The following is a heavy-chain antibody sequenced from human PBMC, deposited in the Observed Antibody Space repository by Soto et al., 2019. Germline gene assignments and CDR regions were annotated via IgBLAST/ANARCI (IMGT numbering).Heavy chain of an antibody. J-gene: IGHJ3*02. V-gene: IGHV5-51*01. CDR3: ALGYCSGSSCYSYFAFDI. CDR2: IYPGDSDT. Sequence: PGESLKISCKGSGYSFTSYWIGWVRQMPGKGLEWMGIIYPGDSDTRYSPSFQGQVTISADKSISTAYLQWSSLKASDTAMYYCALGYCSGSSCYSYFAFDIWGQGTMVTVSS. CDR1: GYSFTSYW. D-gene: IGHD2-15*01.